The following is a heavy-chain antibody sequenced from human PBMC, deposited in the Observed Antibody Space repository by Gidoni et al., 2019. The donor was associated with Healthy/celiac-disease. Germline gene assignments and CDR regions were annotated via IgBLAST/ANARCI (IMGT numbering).Heavy chain of an antibody. CDR1: GFTVSSNY. V-gene: IGHV3-53*04. CDR3: ARDSSSATVA. D-gene: IGHD4-17*01. CDR2: IYSGGST. Sequence: VRLVESGGGLFKPGGSLRPPFPAFGFTVSSNYMSWVRQAPGKGLEWVSVIYSGGSTYYADSVKGRFTISRHNSKNTLYLQMNSLRAEDTAVYYCARDSSSATVAWGQGTLVTVSS. J-gene: IGHJ5*02.